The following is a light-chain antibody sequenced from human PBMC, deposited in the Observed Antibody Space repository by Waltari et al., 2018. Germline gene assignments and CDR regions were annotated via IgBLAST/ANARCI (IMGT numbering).Light chain of an antibody. Sequence: QSALTQPASVSGSPGQSITIPCPGTSSDVGGYNYVSWYQHHPGKAPKLMIYDVNKRPSGVSDRFSGSKSGNTASLTISGLQTEDEADYYCTSYTSSSTYVFGIGTKVTVL. J-gene: IGLJ1*01. CDR1: SSDVGGYNY. CDR3: TSYTSSSTYV. CDR2: DVN. V-gene: IGLV2-14*03.